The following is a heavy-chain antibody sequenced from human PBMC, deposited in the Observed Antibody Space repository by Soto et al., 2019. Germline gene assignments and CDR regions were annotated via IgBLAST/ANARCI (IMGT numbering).Heavy chain of an antibody. Sequence: GPGPSQASETLSLTCTVSGGSIYRSGYYWGWIRQPPGRGLEWIGNIDYNGVTYSNPSLKSRVTISRDTSKNQFSLKLTSVTAADTALYYCGKVLVGATGHTDSDSWGPGTLVTVSS. CDR1: GGSIYRSGYY. D-gene: IGHD2-15*01. J-gene: IGHJ4*02. CDR2: IDYNGVT. CDR3: GKVLVGATGHTDSDS. V-gene: IGHV4-39*01.